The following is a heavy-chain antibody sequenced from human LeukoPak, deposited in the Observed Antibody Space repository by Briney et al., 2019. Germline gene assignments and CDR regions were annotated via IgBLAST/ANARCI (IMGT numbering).Heavy chain of an antibody. D-gene: IGHD3-10*01. Sequence: ASVKVSCKASGYTFTSYGISWVRQAPGQGLEWMGWISAYNGNTNYAQKLQGRVTTTTDTSTSTAYMELRSLRSDDTAVYYCARVSITMVRGVINYFDYWGQGTLVTVSS. V-gene: IGHV1-18*01. CDR3: ARVSITMVRGVINYFDY. J-gene: IGHJ4*02. CDR1: GYTFTSYG. CDR2: ISAYNGNT.